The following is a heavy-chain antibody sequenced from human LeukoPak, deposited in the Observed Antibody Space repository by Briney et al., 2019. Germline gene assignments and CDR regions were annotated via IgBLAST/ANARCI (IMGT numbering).Heavy chain of an antibody. V-gene: IGHV3-23*01. Sequence: GGSVRLSCAASSFTFSSYGMSWVRQAPGKGLEWVSAISGSGGSTYYADTVKGRFTISIDNSKNTLYLQMNSLRAEDTAVYYCAKIGEQQLVRDYYFDYWGQGTLVTVSS. CDR2: ISGSGGST. CDR1: SFTFSSYG. CDR3: AKIGEQQLVRDYYFDY. J-gene: IGHJ4*02. D-gene: IGHD6-13*01.